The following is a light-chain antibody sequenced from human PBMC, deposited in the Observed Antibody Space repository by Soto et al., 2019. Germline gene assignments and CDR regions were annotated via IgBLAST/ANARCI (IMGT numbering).Light chain of an antibody. J-gene: IGKJ2*01. Sequence: EIVLTQSPGTLSLSPGERATLSCRASQSVTSNYLAWYRQMPGQAPRLLIYGASNRATGIPDRFSGSGSGTDFTLTIIRLEPEDFAVYYCQQYVSSPYTFGQGTKLEIK. V-gene: IGKV3-20*01. CDR2: GAS. CDR3: QQYVSSPYT. CDR1: QSVTSNY.